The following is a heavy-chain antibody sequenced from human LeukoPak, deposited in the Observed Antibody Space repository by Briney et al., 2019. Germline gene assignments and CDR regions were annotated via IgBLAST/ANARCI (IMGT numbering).Heavy chain of an antibody. V-gene: IGHV1-3*04. D-gene: IGHD2-15*01. CDR3: ARSCSGGSCYPSPLDY. J-gene: IGHJ4*02. CDR1: GYTFVTYA. Sequence: ASVKVSCKASGYTFVTYAMHWVRQAPGQRLEWMGWINTGNGDTTYSQKFHGRVIFTRDTSANTAYMELSSLRSEDTAVYYCARSCSGGSCYPSPLDYWGQGSLVTVSS. CDR2: INTGNGDT.